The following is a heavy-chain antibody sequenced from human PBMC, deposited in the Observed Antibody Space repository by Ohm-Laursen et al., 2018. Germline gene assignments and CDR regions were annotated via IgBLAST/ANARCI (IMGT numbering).Heavy chain of an antibody. D-gene: IGHD3-10*01. CDR2: INHSGST. J-gene: IGHJ4*02. CDR3: ARTRTMVRGVSDY. CDR1: GGSFSGYY. V-gene: IGHV4-34*01. Sequence: SETLSLTWAVYGGSFSGYYWSWIRQPPGKGLEWIGEINHSGSTNYNPSLKSRVTISVDTSKNQFSLKLSSVTAADTAVYYCARTRTMVRGVSDYWGQGTLVTVSS.